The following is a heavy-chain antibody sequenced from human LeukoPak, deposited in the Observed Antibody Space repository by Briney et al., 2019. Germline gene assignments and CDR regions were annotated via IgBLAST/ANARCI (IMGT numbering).Heavy chain of an antibody. J-gene: IGHJ5*02. Sequence: QLGGSLRLSCAASGFTFSNYGMHWVRQAPGKGLEWVVVISHDGSNNNYADSVKGRFTISRDNSKNTLYLQMNSLRPDDTAVYYCARGRPRSTVTPYNWFDPWGQGTLVTVSS. D-gene: IGHD4-17*01. CDR3: ARGRPRSTVTPYNWFDP. V-gene: IGHV3-30*03. CDR1: GFTFSNYG. CDR2: ISHDGSNN.